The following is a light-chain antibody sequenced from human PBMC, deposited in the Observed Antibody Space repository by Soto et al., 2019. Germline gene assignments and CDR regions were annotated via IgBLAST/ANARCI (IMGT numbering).Light chain of an antibody. CDR2: LAS. V-gene: IGKV1-39*01. CDR1: QKINNF. Sequence: DIQMTQSPSSLSASVGDSVTITCRASQKINNFLNWYQQKPGKVPKLLIFLASTLESGVPSRFDGSGSGTDCTLSIISLQPEDYAIYYCQQSIGNPRTFGGANPVEIQ. CDR3: QQSIGNPRT. J-gene: IGKJ4*01.